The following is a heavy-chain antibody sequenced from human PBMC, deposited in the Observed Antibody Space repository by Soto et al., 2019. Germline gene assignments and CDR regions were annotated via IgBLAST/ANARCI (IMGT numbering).Heavy chain of an antibody. CDR1: GGTFSSYA. V-gene: IGHV1-69*06. Sequence: SVKVSCKASGGTFSSYAISWVRQAPGQGLEWMGGIIPIFGTANYAQKFQGRVTITADKSTSTAYMELSSLRSEDTAVYYCARHEIIPYSSSTNFDYWGQGTLVTVSS. J-gene: IGHJ4*02. CDR3: ARHEIIPYSSSTNFDY. CDR2: IIPIFGTA. D-gene: IGHD6-13*01.